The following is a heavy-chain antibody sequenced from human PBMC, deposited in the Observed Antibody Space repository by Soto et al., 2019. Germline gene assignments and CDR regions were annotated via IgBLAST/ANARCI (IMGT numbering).Heavy chain of an antibody. CDR1: GFTFSSYG. D-gene: IGHD2-2*01. J-gene: IGHJ4*02. Sequence: SLRLSCAASGFTFSSYGMHWVRQAPGKGLEWVAVIWYDGSNKYYADSVKGRFTISRDNSKNTLYLQMNSLRAEDTAVYYCARDGFRYCSSTSCPSAGDYWGQGTLVTVSS. CDR2: IWYDGSNK. V-gene: IGHV3-33*01. CDR3: ARDGFRYCSSTSCPSAGDY.